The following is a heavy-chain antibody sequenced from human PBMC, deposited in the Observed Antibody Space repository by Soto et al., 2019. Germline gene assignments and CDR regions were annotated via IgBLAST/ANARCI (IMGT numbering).Heavy chain of an antibody. D-gene: IGHD3-10*01. V-gene: IGHV4-31*03. CDR2: IYYSGST. CDR1: GGSIRSGGYY. Sequence: QVQLQESGPGLVKPSQTLSLTCTVSGGSIRSGGYYWSWIRQHPGKGLEWIGYIYYSGSTYYNPSLKSRVTISVDTSKNQFSLMLSSVTAADTAVYYCARAYGSGYMDVWGQGTTVTVSS. J-gene: IGHJ6*02. CDR3: ARAYGSGYMDV.